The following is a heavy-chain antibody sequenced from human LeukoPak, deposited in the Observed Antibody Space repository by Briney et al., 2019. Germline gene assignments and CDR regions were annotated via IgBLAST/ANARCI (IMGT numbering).Heavy chain of an antibody. Sequence: PGGSLRLSCAATGITVSSNYMSWVRQAPGKGLEWVSAISGSGGSTYYADSVKGRFTISRDNSKNTLYLQMNSLRAEDTAVYYCAAREVTIRAFDYWGQGTLVTVSS. D-gene: IGHD4-17*01. V-gene: IGHV3-23*01. CDR3: AAREVTIRAFDY. J-gene: IGHJ4*02. CDR1: GITVSSNY. CDR2: ISGSGGST.